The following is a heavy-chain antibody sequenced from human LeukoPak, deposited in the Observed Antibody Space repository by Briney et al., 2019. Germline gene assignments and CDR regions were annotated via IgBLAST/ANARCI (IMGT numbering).Heavy chain of an antibody. J-gene: IGHJ4*02. D-gene: IGHD3-16*02. CDR2: IIPIFGTA. Sequence: ASVKVSCKASGGTFSSYAISWVRQAPGQGLEWMGRIIPIFGTANYAQKFQGRVTITADKSTSTAYMELSSLRSEDTAVYYCARDNPDYVWGSYRDYWGQGTLVTVPS. V-gene: IGHV1-69*06. CDR1: GGTFSSYA. CDR3: ARDNPDYVWGSYRDY.